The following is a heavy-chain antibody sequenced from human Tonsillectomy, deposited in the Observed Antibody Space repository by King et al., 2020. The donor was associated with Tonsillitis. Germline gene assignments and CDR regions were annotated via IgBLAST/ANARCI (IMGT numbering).Heavy chain of an antibody. J-gene: IGHJ6*03. CDR2: IYSGGST. CDR3: ARTTPNKRHYYYYMDV. V-gene: IGHV3-66*01. CDR1: ALTVSDNY. D-gene: IGHD4-17*01. Sequence: VQLVESGGGLVQPGGSLRLSCAASALTVSDNYMNWVRQAPGKGLEWVSVIYSGGSTYYADSVKGRFTFSRDNSKNTLYLQMNNVRAEDTAVYYCARTTPNKRHYYYYMDVWGKGTTVTVSS.